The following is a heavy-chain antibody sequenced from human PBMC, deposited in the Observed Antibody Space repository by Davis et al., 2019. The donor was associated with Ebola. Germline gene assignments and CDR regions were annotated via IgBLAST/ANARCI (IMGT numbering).Heavy chain of an antibody. D-gene: IGHD2-8*01. CDR2: ISNNGIST. Sequence: PGGSLRLSCSASGFTFSSLSMHWVRQAPGKRLEYVSVISNNGISTYYADSVKGRFTISRDNSKNTLYLQMSSLRTEDTAVYYCVRDLYGFDYWGQGTLVTVSS. V-gene: IGHV3-64D*08. J-gene: IGHJ4*02. CDR1: GFTFSSLS. CDR3: VRDLYGFDY.